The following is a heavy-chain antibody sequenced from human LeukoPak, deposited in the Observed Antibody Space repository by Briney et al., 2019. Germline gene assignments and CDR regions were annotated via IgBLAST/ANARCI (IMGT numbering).Heavy chain of an antibody. D-gene: IGHD6-25*01. CDR3: AKGSVGNADFAS. Sequence: GGSLRLSCAASGFTFSSFSMTRVRQAPGKGLELVSSIIVSGTTYYADSVKGRFTISRDSFRGKLFLQMDSLRVEDTAVYYCAKGSVGNADFASWGQGALVTVSS. J-gene: IGHJ4*02. CDR1: GFTFSSFS. V-gene: IGHV3-23*01. CDR2: IIVSGTT.